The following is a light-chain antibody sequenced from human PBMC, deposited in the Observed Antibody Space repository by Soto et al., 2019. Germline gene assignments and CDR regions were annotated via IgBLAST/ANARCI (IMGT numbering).Light chain of an antibody. Sequence: QSVLTQPASVSGSPGQSITISCTGTSSDIGGYNYVSWYQQHPDKAPKLMIYEVSNRPSGVSNRFSGSKSGNTASLTISGLQAEDEADYYCSSYTRTSTLYVFGTGTKVTVL. J-gene: IGLJ1*01. V-gene: IGLV2-14*01. CDR3: SSYTRTSTLYV. CDR1: SSDIGGYNY. CDR2: EVS.